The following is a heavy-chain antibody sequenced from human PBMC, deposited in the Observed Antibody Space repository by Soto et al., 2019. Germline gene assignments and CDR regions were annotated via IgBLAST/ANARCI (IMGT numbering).Heavy chain of an antibody. CDR2: VYHSGST. Sequence: QVQLQESGPGLVKPSGTLSLTCAVSGGSISTSNWWSWVRQPPGKGLEWSGEVYHSGSTNYNPSFKSRVAMSVDKSKNQFSLKLNSVTAADTALYYCAMTSTSGTRFDYWGQGSLVTVSS. J-gene: IGHJ4*02. CDR3: AMTSTSGTRFDY. V-gene: IGHV4-4*02. CDR1: GGSISTSNW. D-gene: IGHD1-1*01.